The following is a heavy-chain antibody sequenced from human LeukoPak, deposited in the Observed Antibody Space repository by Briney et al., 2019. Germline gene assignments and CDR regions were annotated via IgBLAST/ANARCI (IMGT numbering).Heavy chain of an antibody. CDR1: GGSIHSY. D-gene: IGHD4-23*01. Sequence: PSETLSLTCTVSGGSIHSYWSWIRQPAGKGLEWIGRISGSGTITYNPALQSRLTISIDTSKIQFSLMLSPVTAADTAVYYCARGRYGGYFDCWGQGTLVTVSS. CDR2: ISGSGTI. CDR3: ARGRYGGYFDC. V-gene: IGHV4-4*07. J-gene: IGHJ4*02.